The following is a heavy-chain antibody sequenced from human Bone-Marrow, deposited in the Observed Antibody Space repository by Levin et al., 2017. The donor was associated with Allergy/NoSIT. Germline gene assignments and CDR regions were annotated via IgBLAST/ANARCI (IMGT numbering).Heavy chain of an antibody. CDR2: IYHNGNT. V-gene: IGHV4-38-2*02. CDR3: ARVVGVLIPAAIDH. J-gene: IGHJ4*02. Sequence: PSQTLSLPCNVSGSSFRSGFHWGWIRQPPGKGLEWIGSIYHNGNTNYNPSLKSRVTVSLDTSKNQFSLRLTSVTAADTALYYCARVVGVLIPAAIDHWGQGTLVTVSS. CDR1: GSSFRSGFH. D-gene: IGHD2-15*01.